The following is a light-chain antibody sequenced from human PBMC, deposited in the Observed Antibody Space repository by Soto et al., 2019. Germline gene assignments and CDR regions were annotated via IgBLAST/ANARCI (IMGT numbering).Light chain of an antibody. CDR1: SGSTASNY. CDR2: EDN. CDR3: QSYDATNQV. J-gene: IGLJ3*02. Sequence: NFMLTQPHSVSESPGKTVTISCTRSSGSTASNYVQWYQQRPGSSPTTVIYEDNQRPSGVPDRFSGSIDSSSNSASLTISGLETEDEADYYCQSYDATNQVFGGGTKVTVL. V-gene: IGLV6-57*01.